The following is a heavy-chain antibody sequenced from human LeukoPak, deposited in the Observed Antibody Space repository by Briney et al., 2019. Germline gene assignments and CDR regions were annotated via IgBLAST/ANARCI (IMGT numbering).Heavy chain of an antibody. CDR1: GFTFSNYG. V-gene: IGHV3-30*02. Sequence: GGSLRLSCAASGFTFSNYGMYWVRQAPGKGLEWVAFIEYDGTNTHFADSVRGRFTISRDNSEDTLYLQIITLRAMDTAVYYCARNRLRATATAMDVWGKGTTVTVSS. J-gene: IGHJ6*04. CDR2: IEYDGTNT. CDR3: ARNRLRATATAMDV. D-gene: IGHD2-15*01.